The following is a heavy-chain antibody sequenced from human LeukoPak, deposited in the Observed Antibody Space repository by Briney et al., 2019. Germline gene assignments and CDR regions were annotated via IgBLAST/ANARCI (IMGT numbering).Heavy chain of an antibody. D-gene: IGHD1-26*01. CDR1: GFTFSDYY. J-gene: IGHJ4*01. Sequence: GGSLRLSCAASGFTFSDYYMSWIRQAPGKGLEWVSFISSSGNTISYADSVNGRFNISRDNAKNSLYLQMNSLRAEDTAVYYCARAVGAGAFDNWGHGTLVTVSS. CDR2: ISSSGNTI. CDR3: ARAVGAGAFDN. V-gene: IGHV3-11*01.